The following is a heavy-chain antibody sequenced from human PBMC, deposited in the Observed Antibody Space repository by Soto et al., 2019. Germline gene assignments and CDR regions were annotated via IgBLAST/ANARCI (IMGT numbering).Heavy chain of an antibody. J-gene: IGHJ4*02. V-gene: IGHV3-21*01. Sequence: PGGSLRLSCAASGFTFSSYSMNWVRQAPGKGLEWVSSISSSSSYIYYADSVKGRFTISRDNAKNSLYLQMNSLRAEDTAVYYCASPHPSDDYGDYLPHYWGQGTLVTVYS. CDR1: GFTFSSYS. CDR3: ASPHPSDDYGDYLPHY. D-gene: IGHD4-17*01. CDR2: ISSSSSYI.